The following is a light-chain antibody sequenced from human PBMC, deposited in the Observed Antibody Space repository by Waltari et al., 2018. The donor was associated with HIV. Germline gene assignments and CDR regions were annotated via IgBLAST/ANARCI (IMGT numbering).Light chain of an antibody. Sequence: DIQMTQSPSSLSASVADRVTITCQASQDISTNLHWYQQKPGKAPQVLIYDAVNLETGVPSRFSGSGSGTKFIMTINSLQPEDIATYYCQQSASLTPLTFGGGTKAEI. CDR2: DAV. CDR3: QQSASLTPLT. V-gene: IGKV1-33*01. CDR1: QDISTN. J-gene: IGKJ4*01.